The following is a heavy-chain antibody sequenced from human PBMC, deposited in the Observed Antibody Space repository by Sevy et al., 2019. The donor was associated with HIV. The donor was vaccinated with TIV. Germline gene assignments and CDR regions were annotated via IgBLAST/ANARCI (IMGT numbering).Heavy chain of an antibody. V-gene: IGHV1-46*03. CDR3: TRLVVAVITLPYGMDV. CDR1: GYTFTSYY. J-gene: IGHJ6*02. CDR2: INPSGAST. Sequence: ASVKVSCKASGYTFTSYYIYWVRQAPGQGLEWMGRINPSGASTSFAQKFQGRVTMTSDTSTSTVYMELTSLRSEDTAIYFCTRLVVAVITLPYGMDVWGQGTTVTVSS. D-gene: IGHD6-19*01.